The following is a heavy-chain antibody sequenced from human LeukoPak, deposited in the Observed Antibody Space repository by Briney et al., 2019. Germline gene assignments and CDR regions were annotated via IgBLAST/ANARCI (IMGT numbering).Heavy chain of an antibody. Sequence: SETLSLTCAVYGGSFSGYYWSWIRQPPGKGLEWIGEINHSGSTNYNPSLKSRVTISVDTSKNQFSLKLSSVTAADTAVYYCARVVVGATVLDYWGQGTLVTVSS. J-gene: IGHJ4*02. CDR1: GGSFSGYY. CDR2: INHSGST. D-gene: IGHD1-26*01. V-gene: IGHV4-34*01. CDR3: ARVVVGATVLDY.